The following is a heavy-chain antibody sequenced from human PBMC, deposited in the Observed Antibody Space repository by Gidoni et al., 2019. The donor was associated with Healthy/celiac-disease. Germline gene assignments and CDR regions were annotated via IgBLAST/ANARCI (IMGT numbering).Heavy chain of an antibody. CDR3: ARDQGYSGYDQEGDYFDY. V-gene: IGHV1-69*08. Sequence: QVQLVQSGAEVKKPGSSVTVSCKASGGTFSSYTISWVRQAPGQGLEWMGRIIPILGIANYAQKFQGRVTITADKSMSTAYMELSSLRSEDTAVYYGARDQGYSGYDQEGDYFDYWGQGTLVTVSS. D-gene: IGHD5-12*01. J-gene: IGHJ4*02. CDR1: GGTFSSYT. CDR2: IIPILGIA.